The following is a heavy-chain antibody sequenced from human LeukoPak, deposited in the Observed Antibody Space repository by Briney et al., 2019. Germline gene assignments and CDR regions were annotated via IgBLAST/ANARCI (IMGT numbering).Heavy chain of an antibody. CDR3: ARGGLFDAFDI. CDR1: GFNFDIYW. V-gene: IGHV3-7*01. D-gene: IGHD3-10*01. Sequence: PGGSLRLSCAASGFNFDIYWMSWVRQAPGKGLEWVANIKQDGSDNYHVDSVRGRFTISRDNGNNILYLQMNSLRAEDTAVYYCARGGLFDAFDIWGQGTMVTVSS. J-gene: IGHJ3*02. CDR2: IKQDGSDN.